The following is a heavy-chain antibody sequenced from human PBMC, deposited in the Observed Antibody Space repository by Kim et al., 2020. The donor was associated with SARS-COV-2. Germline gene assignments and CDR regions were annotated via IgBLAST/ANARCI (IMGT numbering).Heavy chain of an antibody. CDR2: ISGSGGST. D-gene: IGHD3-3*01. CDR3: AKDQAPNTIFGVVIIDFFDY. V-gene: IGHV3-23*01. CDR1: GFTFSSYA. J-gene: IGHJ4*02. Sequence: GGSLRLSCAASGFTFSSYAMSWVRQAPGKGLEWVSAISGSGGSTYYADSVKGRFTISRDNSKNTLYLQMNSLRAEDTAVYYCAKDQAPNTIFGVVIIDFFDYWGQGTLVTVSS.